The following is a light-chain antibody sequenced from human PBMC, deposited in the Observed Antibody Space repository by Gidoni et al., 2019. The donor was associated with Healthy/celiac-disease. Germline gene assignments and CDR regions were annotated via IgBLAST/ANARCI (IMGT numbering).Light chain of an antibody. J-gene: IGKJ4*01. V-gene: IGKV3-20*01. CDR2: GAS. CDR3: QQYGSSPLT. Sequence: EMVLTQSPGTLSLSPGESATLSCRASQSVSSSYLAWYQQKPGQAPRLLIYGASSRATGIPDRFSGSGFGTDFTLTISRLEPEDFAVYYCQQYGSSPLTFGGGTKVEIK. CDR1: QSVSSSY.